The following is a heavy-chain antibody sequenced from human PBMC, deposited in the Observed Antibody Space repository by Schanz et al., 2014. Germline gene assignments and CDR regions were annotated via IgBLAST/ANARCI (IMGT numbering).Heavy chain of an antibody. CDR1: GYSFTTYG. D-gene: IGHD3-9*01. V-gene: IGHV1-69*04. CDR2: IIPILDKT. CDR3: AKVDRTRYYAMDV. J-gene: IGHJ6*02. Sequence: QVQLVQSAPEVKKPGASVKVSCKASGYSFTTYGLTWVRQAPGQGLEWMGRIIPILDKTNYAQKFQGRVTMTADKSTSTVYMEVSGLRSEDTAVDYCAKVDRTRYYAMDVWGQGTTVTVSS.